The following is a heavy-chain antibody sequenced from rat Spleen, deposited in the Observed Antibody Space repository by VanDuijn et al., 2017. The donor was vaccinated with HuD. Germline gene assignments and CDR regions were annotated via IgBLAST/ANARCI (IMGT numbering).Heavy chain of an antibody. V-gene: IGHV5-27*01. Sequence: EVQLVESGGGLVQPGRSMKLSCAASGFTFSNYYMAWVRQAPGKGLEWLASIPSSGGSTYYPDSVKGRFTISRDNAQNTLYLQLDSLRSEDTATYYCTTDTFYDGTYYPGGFDYWGQGVMVTVSS. D-gene: IGHD1-12*02. J-gene: IGHJ2*01. CDR2: IPSSGGST. CDR3: TTDTFYDGTYYPGGFDY. CDR1: GFTFSNYY.